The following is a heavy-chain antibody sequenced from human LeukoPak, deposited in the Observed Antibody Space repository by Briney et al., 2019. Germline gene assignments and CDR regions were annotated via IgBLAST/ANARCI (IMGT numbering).Heavy chain of an antibody. CDR3: ARAKLYYYDSSGYYSGFDY. D-gene: IGHD3-22*01. J-gene: IGHJ4*02. V-gene: IGHV3-48*03. CDR2: ISSSGNTI. CDR1: GFTFSSYE. Sequence: PGGSLRLSCAASGFTFSSYEMNWVHQAPGKGLEWVSYISSSGNTIYYADSVKGRFTISRDNAKNSLYLQMNSLRAADTAVYYCARAKLYYYDSSGYYSGFDYWGQGTLVTVSS.